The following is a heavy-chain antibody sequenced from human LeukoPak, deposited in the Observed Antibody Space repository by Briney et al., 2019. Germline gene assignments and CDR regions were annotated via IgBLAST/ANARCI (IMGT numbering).Heavy chain of an antibody. D-gene: IGHD4-17*01. V-gene: IGHV4-34*01. CDR3: ARHPGYGDYFGY. J-gene: IGHJ4*02. Sequence: SETLSLTCAVYGGSFSGYYWSWIRQPPGNGLEWIGEINHSGSTNYNPYLKSRVTISVDTSKNQSSLKLSSATAADTAVYYCARHPGYGDYFGYWGQGTLVTVSS. CDR1: GGSFSGYY. CDR2: INHSGST.